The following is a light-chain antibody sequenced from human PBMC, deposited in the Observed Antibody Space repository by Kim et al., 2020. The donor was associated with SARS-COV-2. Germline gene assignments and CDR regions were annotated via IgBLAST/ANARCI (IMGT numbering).Light chain of an antibody. V-gene: IGLV3-1*01. CDR3: QAWDSSTAP. CDR2: QDS. CDR1: KLGDKY. Sequence: SYELTQPLSVSVSPGQTASITCSGDKLGDKYACWYQQKPGQSPVLVIYQDSKRPSGIPERFSGSNSGNTATLTISGTQAMDEADYYCQAWDSSTAPFGGGTQLTVL. J-gene: IGLJ3*02.